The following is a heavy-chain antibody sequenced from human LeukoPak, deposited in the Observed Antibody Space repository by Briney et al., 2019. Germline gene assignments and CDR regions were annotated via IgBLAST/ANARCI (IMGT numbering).Heavy chain of an antibody. CDR2: INSDGSST. D-gene: IGHD4-17*01. Sequence: PGGSLRLSCAASGFIFSSYWMHWVRQAPGKGLVWVSRINSDGSSTSYADSVKGRFTISRDNAKNTLYLQMNSLRAEDTAVYYCARDEDYGDYADYWGQGTLVTVSS. CDR1: GFIFSSYW. J-gene: IGHJ4*02. CDR3: ARDEDYGDYADY. V-gene: IGHV3-74*01.